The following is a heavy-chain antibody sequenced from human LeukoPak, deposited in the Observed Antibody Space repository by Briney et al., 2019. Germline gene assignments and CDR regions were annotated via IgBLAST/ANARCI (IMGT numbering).Heavy chain of an antibody. J-gene: IGHJ5*02. CDR3: ARAGLRTTVTYLNWFDP. V-gene: IGHV4-61*05. Sequence: SETLSLTCTVSGGSISSSSYYWGWIRQPPGKGLEWIGYIYYSGSTNYNPSLKSRVTISVDTSKNQFSLKLSSVTAADTAVYYCARAGLRTTVTYLNWFDPWGQGTLVTVSS. D-gene: IGHD4-17*01. CDR1: GGSISSSSYY. CDR2: IYYSGST.